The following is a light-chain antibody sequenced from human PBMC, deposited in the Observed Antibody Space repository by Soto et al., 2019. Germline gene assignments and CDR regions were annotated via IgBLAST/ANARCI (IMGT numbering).Light chain of an antibody. J-gene: IGKJ2*01. CDR1: QTISTG. V-gene: IGKV3-11*01. Sequence: EIVLTQSPGTLSLSPGERATLSCRASQTISTGLAWYQQKPGQSPRLVIWGASDRATGIPARFSGSGSGTYFTLTISSLEPEDFAVYYCQHRSALPVTFGQGTKLEIK. CDR3: QHRSALPVT. CDR2: GAS.